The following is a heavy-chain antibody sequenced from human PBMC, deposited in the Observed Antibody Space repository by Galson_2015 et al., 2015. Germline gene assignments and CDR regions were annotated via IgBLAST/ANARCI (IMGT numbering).Heavy chain of an antibody. CDR1: GFTFSTYG. V-gene: IGHV3-30*18. CDR2: ISFDGGNK. D-gene: IGHD4-17*01. J-gene: IGHJ6*02. Sequence: SLRLSYAASGFTFSTYGMHWVRQAPGKGLEWVAVISFDGGNKYYGDSVKGRFTISRDKSKNTLHLQMNSLRPEDTAVYYCAKDQSTVATCPGDYYGMDDWGRGTTVTVSS. CDR3: AKDQSTVATCPGDYYGMDD.